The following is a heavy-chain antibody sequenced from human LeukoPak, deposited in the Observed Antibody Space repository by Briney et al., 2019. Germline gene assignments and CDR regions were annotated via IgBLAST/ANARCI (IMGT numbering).Heavy chain of an antibody. V-gene: IGHV4-39*01. Sequence: SETLSLTCTVSGGSISSSSYYWGWIRQPPGKGLEWIGSIYYSGSTYYNPSLKSRVTISVDTSKNQFSLKLSSVTAADTAVYYCARHKYSYGSKLYYFDYWGQGTWSPSPQ. D-gene: IGHD5-18*01. CDR3: ARHKYSYGSKLYYFDY. CDR1: GGSISSSSYY. CDR2: IYYSGST. J-gene: IGHJ4*02.